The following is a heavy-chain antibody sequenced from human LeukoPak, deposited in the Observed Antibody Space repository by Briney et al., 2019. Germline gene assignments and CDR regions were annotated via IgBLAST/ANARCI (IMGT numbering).Heavy chain of an antibody. CDR1: DDSISSSNYY. J-gene: IGHJ4*02. V-gene: IGHV4-4*02. CDR3: ARLGVAAAGTDY. CDR2: IYHSGST. Sequence: SETLSLTWTVSDDSISSSNYYWSWVREPPGKGLVWIGEIYHSGSTNYNPSLKSRVTISVDKSKNQFSLKLSSVTAADTAVYYCARLGVAAAGTDYWGQGTLVTVSS. D-gene: IGHD6-13*01.